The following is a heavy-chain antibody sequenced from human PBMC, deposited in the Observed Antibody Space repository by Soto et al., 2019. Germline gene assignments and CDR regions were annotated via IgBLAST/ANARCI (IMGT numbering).Heavy chain of an antibody. Sequence: ASVKVSCKASGYTFTGYYMHWVRQAPGQGLEWMGWINPNSGGTNYAQKFQDWVTMTRDTSISTAYMELSRLRSDDTAVHYCARASGYYYDMDVWGQGTTVTVSS. V-gene: IGHV1-2*04. D-gene: IGHD3-3*01. CDR3: ARASGYYYDMDV. CDR1: GYTFTGYY. J-gene: IGHJ6*02. CDR2: INPNSGGT.